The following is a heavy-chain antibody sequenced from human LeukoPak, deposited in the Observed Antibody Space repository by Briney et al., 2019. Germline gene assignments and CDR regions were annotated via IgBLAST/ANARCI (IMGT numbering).Heavy chain of an antibody. CDR1: GYTFTSYD. CDR3: ARGRIAAAGFFY. Sequence: GAAVTVSCKASGYTFTSYDINWVRQAAGQGVEGMGWRNPNSGNPRYAQKFQGRVPMTRNTSISTAYMQLSSLRSEDTAVYYYARGRIAAAGFFYWGQGTLVTVSS. CDR2: RNPNSGNP. V-gene: IGHV1-8*01. D-gene: IGHD6-13*01. J-gene: IGHJ4*02.